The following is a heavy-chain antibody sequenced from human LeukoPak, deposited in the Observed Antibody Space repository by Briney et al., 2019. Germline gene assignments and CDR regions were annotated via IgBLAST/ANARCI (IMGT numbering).Heavy chain of an antibody. CDR3: AKRGVVIRVILVGFHKEAYYFDS. Sequence: GGSLRLSCAVSGITLSNYGMSWVRQAPGKGLEWAAGIAGSGGATNYADSVKGRFTISRDNRKNTLYLQMNSLRAEDTAVYFCAKRGVVIRVILVGFHKEAYYFDSWGQGALVTVSS. CDR2: IAGSGGAT. CDR1: GITLSNYG. J-gene: IGHJ4*02. D-gene: IGHD3-22*01. V-gene: IGHV3-23*01.